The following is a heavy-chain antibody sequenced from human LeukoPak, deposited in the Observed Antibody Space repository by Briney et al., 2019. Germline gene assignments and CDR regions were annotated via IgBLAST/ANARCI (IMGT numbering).Heavy chain of an antibody. Sequence: APVKVSCKASGYTFTGYYMHWVRQAPGQGLEWMGWINPNSGGTNYAQKFQGRVTMTRDTSISTAYMELSRLRSDDTAVYYRARGEGTKSSGWYGFQPNLDYWGQGTLVTVSS. V-gene: IGHV1-2*02. J-gene: IGHJ4*02. CDR1: GYTFTGYY. CDR2: INPNSGGT. CDR3: ARGEGTKSSGWYGFQPNLDY. D-gene: IGHD6-19*01.